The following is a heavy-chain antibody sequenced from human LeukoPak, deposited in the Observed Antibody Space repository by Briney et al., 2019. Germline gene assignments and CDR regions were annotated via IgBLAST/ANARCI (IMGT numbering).Heavy chain of an antibody. CDR1: GYTFTSYG. J-gene: IGHJ6*03. CDR3: ARFAGSGSYYSYYYYYMDV. D-gene: IGHD3-10*01. Sequence: GALVKVSCKASGYTFTSYGISWVRQAPGQGLEWMGWISAYNGNTNYAQKLQGRVTMTTDTSTSTAYMELRSLRSDDTAVYYCARFAGSGSYYSYYYYYMDVWGKGTTVTISS. V-gene: IGHV1-18*01. CDR2: ISAYNGNT.